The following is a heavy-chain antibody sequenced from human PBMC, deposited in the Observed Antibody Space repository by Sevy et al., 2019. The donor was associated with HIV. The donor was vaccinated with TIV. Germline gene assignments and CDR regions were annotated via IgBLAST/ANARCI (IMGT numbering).Heavy chain of an antibody. CDR1: GFTFSSYG. V-gene: IGHV3-33*01. Sequence: GGSLRLSCAASGFTFSSYGMHWVRQAPGKGLEWVAVIWYDGSNKYYADSVKGRFTISRDNSKNMLYLQMNSLRAEDTAVYYCAREGSSGYFDYWGQGTLVTVSS. CDR3: AREGSSGYFDY. D-gene: IGHD3-22*01. CDR2: IWYDGSNK. J-gene: IGHJ4*02.